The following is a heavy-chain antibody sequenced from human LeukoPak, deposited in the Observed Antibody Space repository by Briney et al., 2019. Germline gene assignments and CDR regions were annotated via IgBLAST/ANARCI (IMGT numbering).Heavy chain of an antibody. Sequence: GGSLRLSCAASGLPLVSYEMNWVRQAPGRGLEWVSYISSSGSTIYYADSVKGRFTISRDNAKNSLYLQMNSLRAEDTAVYYCARVLYCSGGSCSHYFDYWGQGTLVTVSS. CDR1: GLPLVSYE. V-gene: IGHV3-48*03. J-gene: IGHJ4*02. CDR2: ISSSGSTI. D-gene: IGHD2-15*01. CDR3: ARVLYCSGGSCSHYFDY.